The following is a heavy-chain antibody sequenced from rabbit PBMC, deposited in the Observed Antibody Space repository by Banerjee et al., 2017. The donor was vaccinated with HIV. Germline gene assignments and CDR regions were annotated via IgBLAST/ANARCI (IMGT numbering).Heavy chain of an antibody. Sequence: QEQLEESGGDLVKPEGSLTLTCTASGFSFSGSYWVHWVRQAPGKGLEWVGCIDAGSGSTWYATWAKGRFTISKTSSTTVDLKLTTLTAADTATYFCARGIYGGRSTNIYAYGMDLWGPGTLVTVS. CDR1: GFSFSGSYW. J-gene: IGHJ6*01. CDR3: ARGIYGGRSTNIYAYGMDL. V-gene: IGHV1S45*01. CDR2: IDAGSGST. D-gene: IGHD8-1*01.